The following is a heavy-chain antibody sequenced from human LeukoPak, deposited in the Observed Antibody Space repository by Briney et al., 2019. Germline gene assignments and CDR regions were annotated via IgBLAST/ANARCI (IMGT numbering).Heavy chain of an antibody. CDR1: GYSISTGYF. J-gene: IGHJ4*02. D-gene: IGHD3-22*01. V-gene: IGHV4-38-2*02. Sequence: PSETLSLTCTVSGYSISTGYFWGWIRQPPGKGLEWIGNIYHRGTTYYNPSLMTRVNIAVDTSKNQLSLKLTSVTAADTAVYYCARDGAVSGYSFDYWGQGILVTVSS. CDR2: IYHRGTT. CDR3: ARDGAVSGYSFDY.